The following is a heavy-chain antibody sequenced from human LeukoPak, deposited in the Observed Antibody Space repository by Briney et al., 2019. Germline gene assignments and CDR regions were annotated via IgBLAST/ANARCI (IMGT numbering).Heavy chain of an antibody. J-gene: IGHJ4*02. V-gene: IGHV1-69*04. D-gene: IGHD1-26*01. CDR3: ARDSDDSGYFDY. Sequence: ASVKVSCKASGGTFSSYAISWVRQAPGQGLEWMGRIIPIFGIANYAQKFQGRVTITADKPTSTAYMELSSLRSEDTAVYYCARDSDDSGYFDYWGQGTLVTVSS. CDR2: IIPIFGIA. CDR1: GGTFSSYA.